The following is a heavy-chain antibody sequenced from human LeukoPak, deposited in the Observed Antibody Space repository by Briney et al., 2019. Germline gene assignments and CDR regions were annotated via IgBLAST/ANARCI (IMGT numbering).Heavy chain of an antibody. V-gene: IGHV3-66*01. CDR3: AREYDSSGADAFDI. J-gene: IGHJ3*02. D-gene: IGHD3-22*01. CDR2: IYSGGST. Sequence: GGSLRLSCAASGVTVSSNYMSWVRQAPGKGLEWVSVIYSGGSTYYADSVKGRFTISRDNSKNTLYLQMNSLRAEDTAVYYCAREYDSSGADAFDIWGQGTMVTVSS. CDR1: GVTVSSNY.